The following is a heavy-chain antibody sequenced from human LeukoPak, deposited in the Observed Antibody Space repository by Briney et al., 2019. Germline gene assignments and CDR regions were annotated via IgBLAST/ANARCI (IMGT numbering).Heavy chain of an antibody. CDR3: ATTYSSSWYGGYYYYYMDV. D-gene: IGHD6-13*01. CDR2: INPSGGST. CDR1: GYTFTSYY. Sequence: ASVKVSCKASGYTFTSYYMHWVRQAPGQGLEWMGIINPSGGSTNYAQKLQGRVTMTTDTSTSTAYMELRSLRSDDTAVYYCATTYSSSWYGGYYYYYMDVWGKGTTVTVSS. J-gene: IGHJ6*03. V-gene: IGHV1-46*01.